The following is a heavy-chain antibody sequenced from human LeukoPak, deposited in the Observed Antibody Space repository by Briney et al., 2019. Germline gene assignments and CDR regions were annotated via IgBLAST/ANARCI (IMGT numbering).Heavy chain of an antibody. D-gene: IGHD6-19*01. CDR2: ISPSGDIK. V-gene: IGHV3-23*01. Sequence: GGSLRLSCVASGFTFSRHGMNWVRQAPGKGLEWVSGISPSGDIKYYVDSVEGRFTVSRDNSKNTLYLQINSLRDEDTAVYYCAREGMAVAGRLGAFDIWGQGTMVTVSS. J-gene: IGHJ3*02. CDR1: GFTFSRHG. CDR3: AREGMAVAGRLGAFDI.